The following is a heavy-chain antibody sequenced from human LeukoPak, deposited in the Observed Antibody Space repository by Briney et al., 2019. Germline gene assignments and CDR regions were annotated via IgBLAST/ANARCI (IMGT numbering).Heavy chain of an antibody. Sequence: SETLSLTCAVYGGSFSGYYWSWIRQPPGKGLEWIGEINHSGSTNYNPSLKSRVTISVDTSKNQFSLKLSSVTAADAAVYYCAGGPSIAVAGKFPNDYWGQGTLVTVSS. CDR2: INHSGST. D-gene: IGHD6-19*01. CDR1: GGSFSGYY. V-gene: IGHV4-34*01. J-gene: IGHJ4*02. CDR3: AGGPSIAVAGKFPNDY.